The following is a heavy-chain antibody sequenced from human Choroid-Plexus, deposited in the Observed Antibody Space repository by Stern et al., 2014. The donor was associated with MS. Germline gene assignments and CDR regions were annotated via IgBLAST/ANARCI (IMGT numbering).Heavy chain of an antibody. CDR1: GFTFGSWA. V-gene: IGHV3-30*18. J-gene: IGHJ5*02. CDR3: AKDRQYLTYFFDH. D-gene: IGHD2/OR15-2a*01. Sequence: VQLVESGGGVVKPGRPLTLSCVASGFTFGSWAMHWVRQAPGKGLERVAGVSYDGSNKYYADSVKGRFTISRDNSQNTLYMQMSSLRPEDTAVYYCAKDRQYLTYFFDHWGQGSLVTVSS. CDR2: VSYDGSNK.